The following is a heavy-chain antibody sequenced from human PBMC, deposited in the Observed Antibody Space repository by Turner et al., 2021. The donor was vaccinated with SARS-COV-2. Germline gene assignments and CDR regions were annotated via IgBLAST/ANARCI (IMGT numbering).Heavy chain of an antibody. CDR1: GYTFTSYS. Sequence: QVQLVQSGAEVKKPVASVKVSCTASGYTFTSYSISWVRQAPGPGLEWMGWIRAYNGNTNYAQKLQGRGTMTTDTSKSTDYMELRRMRSDDTDVYYCAREGTYAGVIKEDAFDIWGQGTMVTVSS. J-gene: IGHJ3*02. CDR3: AREGTYAGVIKEDAFDI. D-gene: IGHD1-1*01. CDR2: IRAYNGNT. V-gene: IGHV1-18*04.